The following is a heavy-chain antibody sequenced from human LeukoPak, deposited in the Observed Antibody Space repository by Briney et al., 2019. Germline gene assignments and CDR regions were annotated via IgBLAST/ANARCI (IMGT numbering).Heavy chain of an antibody. CDR1: GGSISSYY. V-gene: IGHV4-59*01. Sequence: SETLSLTCTVSGGSISSYYWSWIRQPPGKGLEWIGYIYYSGSTNYNPSPKSRVTISVDTSKNQFSLKLSSVTAADPAVYYCARDRSEFDYWGQGTLVTVSS. CDR3: ARDRSEFDY. J-gene: IGHJ4*02. D-gene: IGHD3-3*01. CDR2: IYYSGST.